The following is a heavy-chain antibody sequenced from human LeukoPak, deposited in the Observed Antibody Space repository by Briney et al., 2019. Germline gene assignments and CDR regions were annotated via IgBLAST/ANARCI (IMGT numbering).Heavy chain of an antibody. Sequence: ASVKVSCKASGYTFTGYYMHWVRQAPGQGLEWMGWINPNSGGTNYAQKFQGRVTVTRDTSITTAYMELSSLRSDDTAVYYCARSPIGLGFFDYWGQGTLVTVSS. CDR2: INPNSGGT. D-gene: IGHD7-27*01. CDR1: GYTFTGYY. CDR3: ARSPIGLGFFDY. V-gene: IGHV1-2*02. J-gene: IGHJ4*02.